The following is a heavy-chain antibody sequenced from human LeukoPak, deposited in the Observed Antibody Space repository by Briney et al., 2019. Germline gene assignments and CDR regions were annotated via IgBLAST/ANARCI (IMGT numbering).Heavy chain of an antibody. J-gene: IGHJ4*02. CDR1: GFTLSSYA. CDR3: ARGGVVNSDFLNTYTGASLSFDY. V-gene: IGHV3-23*01. CDR2: LGISGDYA. Sequence: GGSLRLSCVASGFTLSSYAVSWVRQAPGQGLQWVSSLGISGDYAWYAGSVKGRFTISRDSSKNTLYLQMNRLGADDTSVYYCARGGVVNSDFLNTYTGASLSFDYWGQGALVTVSS. D-gene: IGHD3-3*01.